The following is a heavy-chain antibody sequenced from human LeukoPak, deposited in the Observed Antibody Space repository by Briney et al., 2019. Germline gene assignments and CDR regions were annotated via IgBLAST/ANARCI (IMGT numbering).Heavy chain of an antibody. D-gene: IGHD1-14*01. CDR1: GFTFSSYS. CDR2: ISAGGATT. J-gene: IGHJ3*01. V-gene: IGHV3-23*01. CDR3: AKGKLNHDGAFDF. Sequence: GGSLRLSCAASGFTFSSYSMNWVRQAPGKGLEWVSGISAGGATTHYADSVKGRFTMSRDNSKKTVYLQMNSLRAEDTAIYYCAKGKLNHDGAFDFWGQGTMVTVSS.